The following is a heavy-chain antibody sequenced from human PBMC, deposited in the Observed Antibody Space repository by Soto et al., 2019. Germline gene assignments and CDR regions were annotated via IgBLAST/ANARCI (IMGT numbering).Heavy chain of an antibody. Sequence: SETLSLTCTVSGGSISSYYWSWIRQPPGKGLEWIGYIYYSGSTNYNPSLKSRVTISVDTSKNQFSLKLSSVTAADTAVYYCARRSHCGGDCYSDYWGQGTLVTVS. CDR3: ARRSHCGGDCYSDY. CDR2: IYYSGST. J-gene: IGHJ4*02. CDR1: GGSISSYY. D-gene: IGHD2-21*01. V-gene: IGHV4-59*08.